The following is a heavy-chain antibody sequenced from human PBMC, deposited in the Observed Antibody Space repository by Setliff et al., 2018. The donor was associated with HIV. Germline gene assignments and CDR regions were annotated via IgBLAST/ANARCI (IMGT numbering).Heavy chain of an antibody. CDR2: TRNKANGYIT. CDR1: GFTLSDYY. Sequence: PGGSLRLSCAVSGFTLSDYYMDWVRQAPGKGLEWVGRTRNKANGYITEYGASVQGRFTIFRDNAKSSMYLQMNSLRAEDTAIYYCARKFRPGHGVDVWGQGTTVTVSS. J-gene: IGHJ6*02. V-gene: IGHV3-72*01. CDR3: ARKFRPGHGVDV. D-gene: IGHD3-10*01.